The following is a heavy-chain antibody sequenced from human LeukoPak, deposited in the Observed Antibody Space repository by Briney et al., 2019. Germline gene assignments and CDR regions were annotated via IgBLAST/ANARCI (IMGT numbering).Heavy chain of an antibody. CDR2: IGGVGSTL. J-gene: IGHJ4*02. V-gene: IGHV3-48*03. CDR1: GFTFSSYE. CDR3: AARRITMVRGLILGY. Sequence: GGSLRLPCAASGFTFSSYEMNWVRQAPGKGLEWVSYIGGVGSTLYYADSVKGRFTIFRDNAKNSMYLQKNGLRAEDTAVYYCAARRITMVRGLILGYWGEGALVTVSS. D-gene: IGHD3-10*01.